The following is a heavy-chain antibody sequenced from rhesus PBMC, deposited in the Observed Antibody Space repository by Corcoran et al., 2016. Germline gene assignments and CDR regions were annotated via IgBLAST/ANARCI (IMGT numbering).Heavy chain of an antibody. CDR3: AGRPSDYYGDGVDV. CDR2: IDGSGGST. V-gene: IGHV4-173*01. Sequence: QLQLQASGPGLVQPSETLSLTCAVSGGPLRSTYWTRIPPPPGKGREWIGRIDGSGGSTDYNPSLKSRVTMSTDTSKNQFSLKLSSVTAADTAVYYCAGRPSDYYGDGVDVWGPGVLVTVSS. CDR1: GGPLRSTY. D-gene: IGHD3-22*01. J-gene: IGHJ5-1*01.